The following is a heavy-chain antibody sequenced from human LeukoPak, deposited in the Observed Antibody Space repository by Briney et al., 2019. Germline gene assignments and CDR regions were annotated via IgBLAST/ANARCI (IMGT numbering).Heavy chain of an antibody. CDR2: ITNSGCT. J-gene: IGHJ4*02. CDR1: GASISSNY. Sequence: KPSETLSLTCTVSGASISSNYWSWIRQPPGKGLEWIGYITNSGCTAYNSSLKSRVTISLDTSNNQFSLKLTSVTAADTAVYSCARNGGSWTFDHWGQGTLVTVSS. CDR3: ARNGGSWTFDH. V-gene: IGHV4-59*08. D-gene: IGHD3/OR15-3a*01.